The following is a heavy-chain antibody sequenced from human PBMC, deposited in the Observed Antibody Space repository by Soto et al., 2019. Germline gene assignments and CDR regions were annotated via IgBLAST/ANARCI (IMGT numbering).Heavy chain of an antibody. D-gene: IGHD4-17*01. V-gene: IGHV4-31*03. CDR2: IYYRGST. CDR1: GGSISSGGYY. J-gene: IGHJ4*02. CDR3: ARGDYGDYVVPSAPDY. Sequence: QVQLQESGPGLVKPSQTLSLTCTVSGGSISSGGYYWSWIRQHPGKGLEWIGYIYYRGSTYYNPSRKSRVTRSEDTSKNQFSRKLGSVTAADTAVYYCARGDYGDYVVPSAPDYWGQGTLVNVSS.